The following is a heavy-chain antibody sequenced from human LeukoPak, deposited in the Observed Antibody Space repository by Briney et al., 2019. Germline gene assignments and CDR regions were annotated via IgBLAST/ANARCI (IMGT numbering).Heavy chain of an antibody. CDR1: GYTFTSYD. J-gene: IGHJ4*02. V-gene: IGHV1-8*03. D-gene: IGHD3-22*01. Sequence: ASVKVSCKASGYTFTSYDINWVRQATGQGLERMGWMNPNSGNTGYAQKFQGRVTITRNTSISTAYMELSSLRSEDTAVYYCARGLGLGYYYDSSGYPHWGQGTLVTVSS. CDR3: ARGLGLGYYYDSSGYPH. CDR2: MNPNSGNT.